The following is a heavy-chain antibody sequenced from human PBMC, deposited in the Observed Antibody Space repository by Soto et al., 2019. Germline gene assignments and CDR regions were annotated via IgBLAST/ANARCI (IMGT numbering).Heavy chain of an antibody. V-gene: IGHV3-30*18. CDR2: ISCDGSNK. D-gene: IGHD2-15*01. CDR1: GFTFSSYG. Sequence: QVQLVESGGGVVQPGRSLRLSCAASGFTFSSYGMHWVRQAPGKGLEWVAVISCDGSNKYYADSVKGRFTISRDNSKNTLYLQMNSLRAEDTAVYYCAKDLLGGFDYWGQGTLVTVSS. J-gene: IGHJ4*02. CDR3: AKDLLGGFDY.